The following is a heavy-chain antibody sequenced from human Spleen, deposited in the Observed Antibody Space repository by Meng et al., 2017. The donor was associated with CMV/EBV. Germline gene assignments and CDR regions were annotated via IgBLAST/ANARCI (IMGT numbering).Heavy chain of an antibody. V-gene: IGHV3-66*02. J-gene: IGHJ4*02. CDR1: GFTFSSYE. CDR2: IYSGGST. Sequence: GESLKISCAASGFTFSSYEMNWVRQAPGKGLEWVSVIYSGGSTYYADSVKGRFTISRDNSKNTLYLQMNSLRAEDTAVYYCARSFDYWGQGTLVTVSS. CDR3: ARSFDY.